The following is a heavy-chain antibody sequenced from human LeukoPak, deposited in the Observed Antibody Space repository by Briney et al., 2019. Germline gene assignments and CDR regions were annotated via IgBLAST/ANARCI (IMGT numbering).Heavy chain of an antibody. J-gene: IGHJ4*02. CDR1: GFIFSSYD. V-gene: IGHV3-30-3*01. CDR3: ARESFALDY. Sequence: GGSLRLSCAASGFIFSSYDMHWVRQAPGKGLEWVAVISSDGSNEYYGDSVKGRFTIYRDNLILYLQMNSLRAEDTAVYFCARESFALDYWGQGTLVTVSS. CDR2: ISSDGSNE.